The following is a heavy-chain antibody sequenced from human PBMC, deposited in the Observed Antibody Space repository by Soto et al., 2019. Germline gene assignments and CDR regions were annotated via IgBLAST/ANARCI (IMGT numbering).Heavy chain of an antibody. CDR2: ISGSGGST. Sequence: EVQLLESGGGLVQPGGSLRLSCAASGFTFSSYAMSWVRQAPGKGLEWVSAISGSGGSTYYADSVKGRFTISRDNSNNTLNLQMNSLRAEDTAVYDCAKDREYYDFWSGYYVGASDYWGQGTLVTVSS. J-gene: IGHJ4*02. CDR3: AKDREYYDFWSGYYVGASDY. V-gene: IGHV3-23*01. D-gene: IGHD3-3*01. CDR1: GFTFSSYA.